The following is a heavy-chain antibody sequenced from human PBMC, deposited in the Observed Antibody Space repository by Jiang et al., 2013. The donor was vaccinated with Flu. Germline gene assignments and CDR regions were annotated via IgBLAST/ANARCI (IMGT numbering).Heavy chain of an antibody. V-gene: IGHV3-9*01. J-gene: IGHJ4*02. Sequence: GGGLVQPGRSLRLSCAASGFTFDDYAMHWVRQAPGKGLEWVSGISWNSGSIGYADSVKGRFTISRDNAKNSLYLQMNSLRAEDTALYYCAKDINTVSGWYPSPSALDYWGQGTLVTVSS. CDR3: AKDINTVSGWYPSPSALDY. CDR2: ISWNSGSI. D-gene: IGHD6-19*01. CDR1: GFTFDDYA.